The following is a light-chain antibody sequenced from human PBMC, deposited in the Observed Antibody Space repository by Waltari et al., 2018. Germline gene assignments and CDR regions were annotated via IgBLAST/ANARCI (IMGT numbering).Light chain of an antibody. CDR2: EGS. V-gene: IGLV2-23*01. Sequence: QSALTQPASVSGSPGQSITISCTGTSSGVGSYNLVSWYQQHPGKAPKLMIYEGSKRPSGVSNRFSGSKSGNTASLTISGLQAEDEADYYCCSYAGVVFGGGTKLT. J-gene: IGLJ2*01. CDR1: SSGVGSYNL. CDR3: CSYAGVV.